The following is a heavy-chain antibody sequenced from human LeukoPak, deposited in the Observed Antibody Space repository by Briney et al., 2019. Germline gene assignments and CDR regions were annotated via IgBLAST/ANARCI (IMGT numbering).Heavy chain of an antibody. J-gene: IGHJ4*02. CDR1: GFNFGSDA. Sequence: GGSLRLSCTASGFNFGSDAMHWVRQAPGKGLEWVAFIWYDGSNDHYADSVKGRFTISRDNSKNTLYLQMNSLRAEDTAVYYCAPGTGGYWGQGTLVTVSS. V-gene: IGHV3-30*02. CDR2: IWYDGSND. D-gene: IGHD1-1*01. CDR3: APGTGGY.